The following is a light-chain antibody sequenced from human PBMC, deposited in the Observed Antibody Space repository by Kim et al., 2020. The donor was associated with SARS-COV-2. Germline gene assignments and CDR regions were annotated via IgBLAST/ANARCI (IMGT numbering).Light chain of an antibody. CDR2: KDS. CDR3: YSAADNNVV. V-gene: IGLV3-27*01. CDR1: VLAKKY. Sequence: SYELTQPSSVSVSPGQTARITCSGDVLAKKYARWFQQKPGQAPVLVIYKDSERPSGIRERFSGSSSGTTVTLTISGAQVEDEADYYCYSAADNNVVFGGGTQLTVL. J-gene: IGLJ2*01.